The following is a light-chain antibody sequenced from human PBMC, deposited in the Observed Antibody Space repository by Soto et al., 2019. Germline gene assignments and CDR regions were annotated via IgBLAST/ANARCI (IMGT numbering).Light chain of an antibody. Sequence: EIVLTQSPGTLSLSPGERATLSCRSSQSVSTNLAWYQQKPGQAPRLLIYGASSRATGIPDRFSGSGFGTDFTLTISRLEPEDFAVYYCQQYGTSPFPFGPGTKVDIK. CDR2: GAS. CDR1: QSVSTN. J-gene: IGKJ3*01. V-gene: IGKV3-20*01. CDR3: QQYGTSPFP.